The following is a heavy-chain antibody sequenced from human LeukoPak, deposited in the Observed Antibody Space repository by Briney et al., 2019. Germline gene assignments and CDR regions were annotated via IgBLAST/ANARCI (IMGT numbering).Heavy chain of an antibody. V-gene: IGHV3-23*01. CDR1: ALRLSVYI. J-gene: IGHJ4*02. CDR2: ISGSGGSK. CDR3: AKCSSSSGWYGKFDY. D-gene: IGHD6-19*01. Sequence: SCGGAALRLSVYIMGLAGSATRKGMEWVSGISGSGGSKYYADSVKGLFTISKDNSKNTQYLQMNSLRAEDTALYYCAKCSSSSGWYGKFDYWGQGTLVTVSS.